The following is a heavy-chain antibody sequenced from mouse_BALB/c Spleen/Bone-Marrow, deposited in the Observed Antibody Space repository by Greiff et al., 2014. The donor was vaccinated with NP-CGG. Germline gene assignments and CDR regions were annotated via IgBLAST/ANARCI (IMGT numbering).Heavy chain of an antibody. V-gene: IGHV3-1*02. J-gene: IGHJ4*01. CDR2: IHYSGST. Sequence: EVQLQQSGPDLVKPSQSLSLTCTVPGYSITSGYSWHWIRQFPGNKLEWMGYIHYSGSTNYNPSLKSRISITRDTSKNKFFLQLNSVTTGDTATYYCARDQGYYAMDYWGQGTSVTVSS. CDR3: ARDQGYYAMDY. CDR1: GYSITSGYS.